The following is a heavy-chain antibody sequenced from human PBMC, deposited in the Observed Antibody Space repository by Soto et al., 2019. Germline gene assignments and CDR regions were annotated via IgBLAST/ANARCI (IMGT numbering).Heavy chain of an antibody. CDR2: IDPSDSYT. V-gene: IGHV5-10-1*01. CDR1: GYSFTSYW. D-gene: IGHD1-1*01. J-gene: IGHJ3*02. Sequence: PGESLKISCQGSGYSFTSYWIHWVRQMPGKGLEWMGRIDPSDSYTNYSPSFQGHVTISADKSISTAYLQWSSLKASDTARYYCARHPPGRWVQSEGAFDIWGQGTMVTVSS. CDR3: ARHPPGRWVQSEGAFDI.